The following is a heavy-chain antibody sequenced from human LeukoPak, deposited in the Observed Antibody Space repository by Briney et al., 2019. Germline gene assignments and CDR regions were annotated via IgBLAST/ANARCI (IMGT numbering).Heavy chain of an antibody. CDR3: ARGPDYYGSGSYYPDY. CDR1: GGSISSYY. J-gene: IGHJ4*02. V-gene: IGHV4-59*01. CDR2: IYYSGST. Sequence: PSETLSLTCTVSGGSISSYYWSWTRQPPGKGLEWIGYIYYSGSTNYNPSLKSRVTISVDTSKNQFSLKLSSVTAADTAVYYCARGPDYYGSGSYYPDYWGQGTLVTVSS. D-gene: IGHD3-10*01.